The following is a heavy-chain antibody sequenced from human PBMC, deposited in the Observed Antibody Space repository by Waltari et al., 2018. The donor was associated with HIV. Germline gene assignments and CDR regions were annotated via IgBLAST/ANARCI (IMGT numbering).Heavy chain of an antibody. Sequence: EVRLVESGGALVQPGGSMRVSCAASGFSFNTYGMTWVRQAPGNGLEVVFFISSPRDTKQYADSVRGQFTISRDNAKNLLYLQRNSLLAEDTAIYYCARDRMVVIPPAPTWFDPWGQGTLVTVSS. D-gene: IGHD2-2*01. CDR3: ARDRMVVIPPAPTWFDP. CDR2: ISSPRDTK. V-gene: IGHV3-48*01. CDR1: GFSFNTYG. J-gene: IGHJ5*02.